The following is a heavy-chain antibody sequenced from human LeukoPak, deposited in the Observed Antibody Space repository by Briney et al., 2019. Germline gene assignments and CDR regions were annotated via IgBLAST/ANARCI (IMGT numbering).Heavy chain of an antibody. CDR2: IYYSGST. CDR3: ARLQYGDFYFDY. D-gene: IGHD4-17*01. Sequence: SETLSLTCTVSGASISSHYWSWIRQPPGKGLEWIGNIYYSGSTNYNPSLKSRVTISVDTSKNQFSLRLSSVTAADTAVYYCARLQYGDFYFDYWGQGTLVTVSS. J-gene: IGHJ4*02. CDR1: GASISSHY. V-gene: IGHV4-59*08.